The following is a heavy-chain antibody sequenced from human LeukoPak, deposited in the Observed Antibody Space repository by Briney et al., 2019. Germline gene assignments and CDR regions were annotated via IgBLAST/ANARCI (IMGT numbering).Heavy chain of an antibody. CDR1: GFTFSSYW. Sequence: GGSLRLSCAASGFTFSSYWMHWVRQAPGKGLVWVSRINSDGSSTSYADSVKGRFTISRDNAKNTLYLQMNSLRAEDTAVYYCARAGVVSDYYDSSGYTTWGQGTLVTVSS. D-gene: IGHD3-22*01. CDR2: INSDGSST. CDR3: ARAGVVSDYYDSSGYTT. V-gene: IGHV3-74*01. J-gene: IGHJ5*02.